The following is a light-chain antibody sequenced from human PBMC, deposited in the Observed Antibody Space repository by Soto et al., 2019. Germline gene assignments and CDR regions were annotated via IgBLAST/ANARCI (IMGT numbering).Light chain of an antibody. J-gene: IGKJ1*01. CDR3: QQDGRSPPWT. V-gene: IGKV3-20*01. Sequence: ELVLTQSPGTLSLSPGERATLSCRASQSVSSSYLAWYQQKPGQAPRLLIYGASSRATGSPDRFGGSGSGTDFTLTISRLEPEDFAVYYCQQDGRSPPWTFGQGTKVEIK. CDR1: QSVSSSY. CDR2: GAS.